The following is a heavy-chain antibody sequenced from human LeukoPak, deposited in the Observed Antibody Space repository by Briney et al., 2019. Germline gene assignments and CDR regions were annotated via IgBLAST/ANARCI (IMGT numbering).Heavy chain of an antibody. V-gene: IGHV1-18*01. D-gene: IGHD6-13*01. J-gene: IGHJ4*02. CDR2: ISAYNGNT. CDR3: ASTRSSSWSVPYYFDY. CDR1: GYTLTSYG. Sequence: ASVKVSRKASGYTLTSYGISWVRQAPGQGLEWMGWISAYNGNTNYAQKLQGRVTMTTDTTTSTAYMELRSLRSDDTAVYYCASTRSSSWSVPYYFDYWGQGTLVPVSS.